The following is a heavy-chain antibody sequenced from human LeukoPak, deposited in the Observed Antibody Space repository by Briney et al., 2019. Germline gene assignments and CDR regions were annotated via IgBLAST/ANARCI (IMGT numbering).Heavy chain of an antibody. CDR1: GGSISSGSYY. Sequence: SETLSLTCTVSGGSISSGSYYWSWIRQPAGKGLEWIGRIYTSGSTNYNPSLKSRVTISVDTSKNQFSLKLTSVTAADTAVYYCARIDWHLRGDAFDIWGQGTMVTVSS. CDR2: IYTSGST. CDR3: ARIDWHLRGDAFDI. V-gene: IGHV4-61*02. J-gene: IGHJ3*02. D-gene: IGHD3-9*01.